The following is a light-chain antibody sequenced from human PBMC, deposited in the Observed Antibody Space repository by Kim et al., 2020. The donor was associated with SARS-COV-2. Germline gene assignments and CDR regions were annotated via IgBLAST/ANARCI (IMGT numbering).Light chain of an antibody. J-gene: IGKJ3*01. Sequence: DIQMTQSPSSLSASVGDRVTITCRTSQSISSHLNWYHQKPGRAPKLLIYAASTLQGGVPSRFSGSGSETDFTLTISSLQPEDFATYFCQQSYITPFTFGPVTKVDIK. V-gene: IGKV1-39*01. CDR2: AAS. CDR1: QSISSH. CDR3: QQSYITPFT.